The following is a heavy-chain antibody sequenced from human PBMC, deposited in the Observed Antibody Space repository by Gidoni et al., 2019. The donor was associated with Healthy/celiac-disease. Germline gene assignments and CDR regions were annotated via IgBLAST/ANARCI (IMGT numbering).Heavy chain of an antibody. CDR3: TREGYYYDSSGYYYARNAFDI. D-gene: IGHD3-22*01. CDR1: GFTLGDYA. V-gene: IGHV3-49*03. J-gene: IGHJ3*02. CDR2: IRSKAYGGTT. Sequence: EVQLVASGGGLVQPGRSLRLSCTASGFTLGDYAMSWFRQAPGKGLELVGFIRSKAYGGTTEYAASVKGRFTISRDDSKSIAYLQMNSLKTEDTAVYYCTREGYYYDSSGYYYARNAFDIWGQGTMVTVSS.